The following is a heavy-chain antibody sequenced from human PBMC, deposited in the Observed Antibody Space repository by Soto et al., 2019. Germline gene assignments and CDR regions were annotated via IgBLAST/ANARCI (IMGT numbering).Heavy chain of an antibody. J-gene: IGHJ6*02. CDR1: GFTFSSYS. V-gene: IGHV3-48*02. Sequence: EVQLVESGGGLVQPGGSLRLSCAASGFTFSSYSMKWVRQAPGKGLEWVSYISSSSSTIYYADSVKGRFTISRDNAKNSLYLQMNSLRDEDTAVYYCARRPYYYYGMDVWGQGTTVTVSS. CDR3: ARRPYYYYGMDV. CDR2: ISSSSSTI.